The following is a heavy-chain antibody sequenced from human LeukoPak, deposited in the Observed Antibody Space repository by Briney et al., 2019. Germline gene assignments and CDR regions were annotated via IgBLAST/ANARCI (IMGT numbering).Heavy chain of an antibody. CDR2: ISWNSGSI. V-gene: IGHV3-9*01. D-gene: IGHD3-10*01. CDR1: GYTFDDYA. CDR3: AKVGVTTDY. J-gene: IGHJ4*02. Sequence: GGSLRLSCAASGYTFDDYAMHWVRQAPGKGLEWVSGISWNSGSIGYADSVKGRFTISRDNAKNSLYLQMNSLRAEDTALYYCAKVGVTTDYWGQGTLVTVSS.